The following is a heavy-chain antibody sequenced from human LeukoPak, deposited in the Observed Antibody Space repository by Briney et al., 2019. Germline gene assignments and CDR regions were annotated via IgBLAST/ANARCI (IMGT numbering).Heavy chain of an antibody. CDR1: GFTFSSYG. D-gene: IGHD4-17*01. V-gene: IGHV3-30*02. CDR3: AKGGFGDYAWYFQH. CDR2: IRYDGSNK. Sequence: GGSLRLSCAASGFTFSSYGMHWVRQAPGKGLEWVAFIRYDGSNKYYADSVKGRFTISRDNSKNTLYLQMNSLRAEDTAVYYCAKGGFGDYAWYFQHWGQGTLVTVSS. J-gene: IGHJ1*01.